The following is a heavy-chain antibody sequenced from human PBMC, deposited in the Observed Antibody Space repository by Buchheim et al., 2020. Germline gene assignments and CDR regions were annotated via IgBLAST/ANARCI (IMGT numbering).Heavy chain of an antibody. CDR1: GYTFTGYY. CDR2: INPNSGGT. J-gene: IGHJ6*02. V-gene: IGHV1-2*04. CDR3: ARDLSRPLGYCSSTSCYKNYYYGMDV. Sequence: QVQLVQSGAEVKKPGASVKVSCKASGYTFTGYYMHWVRQAPGQGLEWMGWINPNSGGTNYAQKFQGWVTMTRDTSISTAYMELSRLRSDDTAVYYCARDLSRPLGYCSSTSCYKNYYYGMDVWGQGTT. D-gene: IGHD2-2*02.